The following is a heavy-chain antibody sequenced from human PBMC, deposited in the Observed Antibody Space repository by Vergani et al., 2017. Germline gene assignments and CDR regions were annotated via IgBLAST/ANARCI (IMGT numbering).Heavy chain of an antibody. CDR3: ARGSLGYSSGWYWLDY. CDR2: ISAYNGNT. CDR1: GYTFTSYG. J-gene: IGHJ4*02. D-gene: IGHD6-19*01. Sequence: QVQLVQSGAEVKKPGASVKVSCKASGYTFTSYGISWVRQAPGQGLEWMGWISAYNGNTNYAQKFQGRVTITADESTSTAYMELSSLRSEDTAVYYCARGSLGYSSGWYWLDYWGQGTLVTVSS. V-gene: IGHV1-18*01.